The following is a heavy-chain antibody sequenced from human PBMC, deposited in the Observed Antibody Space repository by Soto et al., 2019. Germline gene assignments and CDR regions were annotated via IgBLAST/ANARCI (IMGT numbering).Heavy chain of an antibody. CDR3: ASAGSIAARTHYYYYYGMDV. CDR1: GGSISSGNYF. Sequence: PSETLSLTCTVSGGSISSGNYFWSWIRQQPGKGLEWIGYIYYSGSTYYNPSLKSRVTISVDTSKNQFSLKLSSVTAADTAVYYCASAGSIAARTHYYYYYGMDVWGQGTTVTVSS. V-gene: IGHV4-31*03. J-gene: IGHJ6*02. D-gene: IGHD6-6*01. CDR2: IYYSGST.